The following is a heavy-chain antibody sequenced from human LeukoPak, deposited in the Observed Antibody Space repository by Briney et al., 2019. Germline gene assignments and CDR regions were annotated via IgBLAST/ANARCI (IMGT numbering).Heavy chain of an antibody. CDR3: ATDRGYNYALNLGVWFDP. D-gene: IGHD5-18*01. CDR2: FDPEDGET. Sequence: ASVKVSCKVSGYTLTELFIHWVRQAPGKGLEWVGGFDPEDGETIYAQKFQGRATMTEDTSTDTAYMELSSLRSEDTAVYYCATDRGYNYALNLGVWFDPWGQGTLVTVSS. CDR1: GYTLTELF. V-gene: IGHV1-24*01. J-gene: IGHJ5*02.